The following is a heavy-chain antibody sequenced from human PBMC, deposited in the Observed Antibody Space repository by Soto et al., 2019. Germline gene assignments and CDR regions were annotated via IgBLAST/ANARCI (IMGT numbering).Heavy chain of an antibody. D-gene: IGHD2-2*01. V-gene: IGHV4-39*01. Sequence: QLQLQESGPGLVKPSETLSLTCTVSGGSISSSSYYWGWIRQPPGKGLEWIGSIYYSGSTYYNPSLKSRVTISVDTSKNQFSLKLSSVTAADTAVYYCARHQRTSWAFDYWGQGTLVTVSS. CDR1: GGSISSSSYY. CDR3: ARHQRTSWAFDY. CDR2: IYYSGST. J-gene: IGHJ4*02.